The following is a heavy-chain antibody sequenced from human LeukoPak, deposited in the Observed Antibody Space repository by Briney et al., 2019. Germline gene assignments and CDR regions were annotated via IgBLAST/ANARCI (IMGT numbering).Heavy chain of an antibody. D-gene: IGHD3-3*01. CDR1: GFTFSSYS. Sequence: GGSLRLSCAASGFTFSSYSMNWVRQAPGKGLEWVSSISSSSSYIYYADSVKGRFTISRDNAKNSLYLQMNSLRAEDTAVYYCARCTIFGVVAGLIDYWGQGTLVTVSS. CDR3: ARCTIFGVVAGLIDY. J-gene: IGHJ4*02. CDR2: ISSSSSYI. V-gene: IGHV3-21*01.